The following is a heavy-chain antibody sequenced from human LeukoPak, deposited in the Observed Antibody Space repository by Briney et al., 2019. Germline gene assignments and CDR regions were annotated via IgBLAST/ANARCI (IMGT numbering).Heavy chain of an antibody. D-gene: IGHD5-24*01. CDR3: ARDSQFIGPHY. CDR1: GFTFSSYF. V-gene: IGHV3-74*01. J-gene: IGHJ4*02. Sequence: SGGSLRLSCAASGFTFSSYFMHWVRQVPGKGLLWVSRVDKDGSETTYADSVKGRFTISRDNAKNTLYLQMNSLRAEDTAVYYCARDSQFIGPHYWGQGTLVTVSS. CDR2: VDKDGSET.